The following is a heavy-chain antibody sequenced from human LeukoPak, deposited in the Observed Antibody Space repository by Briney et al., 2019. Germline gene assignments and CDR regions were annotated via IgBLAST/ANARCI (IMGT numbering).Heavy chain of an antibody. CDR3: ARRAYDYGDFFDY. CDR2: VNQDGTEQ. Sequence: GGSLRLSCAVSGFTFYAYLMTWVRQAPGRGLEGVANVNQDGTEQYYVDSGRARFTISSDNAKNSLYLQMNSLIGEDTARYYCARRAYDYGDFFDYWGQGTLVTVSS. D-gene: IGHD4-17*01. J-gene: IGHJ4*02. V-gene: IGHV3-7*01. CDR1: GFTFYAYL.